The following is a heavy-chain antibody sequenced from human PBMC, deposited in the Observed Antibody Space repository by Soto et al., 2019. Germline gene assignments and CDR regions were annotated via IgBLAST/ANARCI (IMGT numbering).Heavy chain of an antibody. V-gene: IGHV3-48*01. Sequence: PGGSLRVTCAVSGFSFTTDSMNWVRQAPGKGLEWISYISSSSTTIYYADSVKGRFTISTDSAKNSLFLQMNSLRAEDTAVYYCAKDRGSDSDAFDIWGQGTVVTVSS. CDR3: AKDRGSDSDAFDI. CDR2: ISSSSTTI. J-gene: IGHJ3*02. CDR1: GFSFTTDS. D-gene: IGHD1-26*01.